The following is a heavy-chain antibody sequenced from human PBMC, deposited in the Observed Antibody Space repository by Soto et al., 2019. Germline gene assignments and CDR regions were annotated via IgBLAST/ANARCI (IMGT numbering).Heavy chain of an antibody. V-gene: IGHV1-3*01. CDR3: ARDLGGWPDY. J-gene: IGHJ4*02. CDR2: INAGNGNT. Sequence: QVQLVQSGAEVKKPGASVKVSCKASGYTFTSYAIHWVRQAPGQRLEWMGWINAGNGNTKYSQKFQDRVTITRDTSASTAYTERSSLRSEDTAVYYCARDLGGWPDYWGQGTLVTVSS. D-gene: IGHD6-19*01. CDR1: GYTFTSYA.